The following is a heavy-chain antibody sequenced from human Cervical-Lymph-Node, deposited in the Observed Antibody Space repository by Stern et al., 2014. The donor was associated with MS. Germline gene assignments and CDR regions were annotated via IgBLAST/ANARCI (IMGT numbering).Heavy chain of an antibody. CDR1: GGSVSSGSYY. J-gene: IGHJ4*02. CDR3: ARAYSSGWCFDY. D-gene: IGHD6-19*01. V-gene: IGHV4-61*01. CDR2: IYYRGST. Sequence: QVQLQESGPGLVKPSATLSLTCTVSGGSVSSGSYYWSWIRQPPGKGLAWIGYIYYRGSTNYNPSLKSRVTISVDTSKNQFSLKLSSVTAADTAVYYCARAYSSGWCFDYWGQGTLVTVSS.